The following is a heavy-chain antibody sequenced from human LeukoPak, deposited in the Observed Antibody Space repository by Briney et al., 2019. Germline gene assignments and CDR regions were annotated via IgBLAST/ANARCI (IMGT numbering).Heavy chain of an antibody. J-gene: IGHJ6*03. CDR1: GYSFTSYW. CDR3: ARGLLYYYYYMDV. CDR2: IYPGDSDT. D-gene: IGHD3/OR15-3a*01. Sequence: GESLKISCKASGYSFTSYWIGWVRQMPGKGLEWMGIIYPGDSDTKYSPSFQGQVTISADKSISTAYLQWSSLKASDTAMYYCARGLLYYYYYMDVWGKGTTVTVS. V-gene: IGHV5-51*01.